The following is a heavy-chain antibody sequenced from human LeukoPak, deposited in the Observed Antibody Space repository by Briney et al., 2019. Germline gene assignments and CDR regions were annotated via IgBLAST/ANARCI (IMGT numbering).Heavy chain of an antibody. CDR1: GGSISSGGYY. D-gene: IGHD3-22*01. CDR2: IYYSGST. V-gene: IGHV4-31*03. CDR3: ARAFYYDSSGYLGPAFDI. Sequence: KASETLSLTRTVSGGSISSGGYYWSWIRQHPGKGLEWIGYIYYSGSTYYNPSLKSRVTISVDTSKNQFSLKLSSVTAADTAVYYCARAFYYDSSGYLGPAFDIWGQGTMVTVSS. J-gene: IGHJ3*02.